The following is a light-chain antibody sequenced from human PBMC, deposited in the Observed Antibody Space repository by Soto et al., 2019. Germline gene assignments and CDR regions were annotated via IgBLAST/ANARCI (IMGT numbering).Light chain of an antibody. J-gene: IGKJ2*01. CDR1: QSLLRSHDGNTY. CDR3: MQRIEFPYT. V-gene: IGKV2-40*01. Sequence: EIVMTQTPLSLPVTPGEPASISCRSSQSLLRSHDGNTYLEWYLQKPGQSPQLLISTLSYRASGVTDRFSGSGSGNDFTLKISRVEAEDVGVYYCMQRIEFPYTFGQGTKLEIK. CDR2: TLS.